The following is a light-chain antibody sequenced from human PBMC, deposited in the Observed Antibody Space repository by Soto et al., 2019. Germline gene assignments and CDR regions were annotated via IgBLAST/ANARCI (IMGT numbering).Light chain of an antibody. Sequence: EIVMTQSPATLSVSPGEGATLSCRASQSVSNNLAWQQQKPGQAPRLLSYGASTRATGIPARFSGSGSGTEFTLSISSLQSEDFAIYHCQQYNRLPRAFGHGTKVEIK. J-gene: IGKJ1*01. CDR2: GAS. CDR1: QSVSNN. CDR3: QQYNRLPRA. V-gene: IGKV3-15*01.